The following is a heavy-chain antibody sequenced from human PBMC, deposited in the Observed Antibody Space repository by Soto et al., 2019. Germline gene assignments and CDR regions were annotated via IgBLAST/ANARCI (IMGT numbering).Heavy chain of an antibody. J-gene: IGHJ4*02. CDR1: GDSMTKYY. V-gene: IGHV4-4*07. Sequence: SETLSLTCTVSGDSMTKYYWSWIRQSAGKGLEWIGRIYTSGSTNYNPSLKSRVTMSIDTSNKHFSLSLKSVTAADTAVYYCARTVGAAYYFDVWGQGALVTVSS. CDR3: ARTVGAAYYFDV. D-gene: IGHD1-26*01. CDR2: IYTSGST.